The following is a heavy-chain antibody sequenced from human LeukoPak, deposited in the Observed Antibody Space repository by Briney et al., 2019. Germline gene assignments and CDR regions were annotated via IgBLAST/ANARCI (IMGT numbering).Heavy chain of an antibody. Sequence: GGSLRLSCAASGFTFDDYAMHWVRQAPGKGLEWVSGISWNSGSIGYADSVKGRFTISRDNAKNSLYLQMNSLRAEDTALYYCAKDGGSRYGYSFDYRGQGTLVTVSS. CDR2: ISWNSGSI. V-gene: IGHV3-9*01. CDR3: AKDGGSRYGYSFDY. CDR1: GFTFDDYA. J-gene: IGHJ4*02. D-gene: IGHD5-18*01.